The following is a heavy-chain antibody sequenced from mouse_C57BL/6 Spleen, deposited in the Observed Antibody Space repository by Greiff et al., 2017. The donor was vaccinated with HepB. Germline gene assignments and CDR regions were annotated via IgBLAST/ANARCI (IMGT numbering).Heavy chain of an antibody. J-gene: IGHJ1*03. V-gene: IGHV6-3*01. CDR3: TGNSNYFYWYFDV. D-gene: IGHD2-5*01. Sequence: EVKVVESGGGLVQPGGSMKLSCVASGFTFSNYWMNWVRQSPEKGLEWVAQIRLKSDNYATHYAESVKGRFTISRDDSKSSVYLQMNNLRAEDTGIYYCTGNSNYFYWYFDVWGTGTTVTVSS. CDR1: GFTFSNYW. CDR2: IRLKSDNYAT.